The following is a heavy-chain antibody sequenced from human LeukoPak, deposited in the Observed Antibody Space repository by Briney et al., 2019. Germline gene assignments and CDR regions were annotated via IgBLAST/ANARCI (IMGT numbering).Heavy chain of an antibody. J-gene: IGHJ6*02. Sequence: KPSETLSLTCTVSGGSISSYYWSWIRQPPGKGLEWIGYIYYSGSTNYNPSLKSRVTISVDTSKNQFSLKLSSVTAADTAVYYCARGVAAAGTFYYGMDVWSQGTTVTVSS. CDR3: ARGVAAAGTFYYGMDV. CDR1: GGSISSYY. V-gene: IGHV4-59*01. D-gene: IGHD6-13*01. CDR2: IYYSGST.